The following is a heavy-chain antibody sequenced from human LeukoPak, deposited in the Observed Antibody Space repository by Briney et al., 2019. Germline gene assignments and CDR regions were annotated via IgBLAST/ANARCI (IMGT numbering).Heavy chain of an antibody. CDR1: GYTFTSYG. V-gene: IGHV1-18*01. Sequence: ASVKVSCKASGYTFTSYGISWVRQAPGQGLEGMGWISAYNGNTNYAQKLPGRVTMTTDTSTSTAYMELGSLRSADTAVYYCARAMAAAYYMDVWGKGTTVTVSS. D-gene: IGHD6-13*01. CDR3: ARAMAAAYYMDV. J-gene: IGHJ6*03. CDR2: ISAYNGNT.